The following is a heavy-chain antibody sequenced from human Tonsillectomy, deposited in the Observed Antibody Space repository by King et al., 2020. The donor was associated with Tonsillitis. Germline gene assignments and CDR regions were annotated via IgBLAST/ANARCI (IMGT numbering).Heavy chain of an antibody. Sequence: QLQESGPGLGKSSETLSLTCTVSGGSVSSGSYFWSWIRQPPGKGLEWIGYIYYSGSTNYNPSLKSRVSISVDTSKNQFPLRLSSVTAADTAVYPCARGGYCTNGVCYPYNWFDPWGQGTLVTVSS. CDR1: GGSVSSGSYF. V-gene: IGHV4-61*01. CDR2: IYYSGST. J-gene: IGHJ5*02. D-gene: IGHD2-8*01. CDR3: ARGGYCTNGVCYPYNWFDP.